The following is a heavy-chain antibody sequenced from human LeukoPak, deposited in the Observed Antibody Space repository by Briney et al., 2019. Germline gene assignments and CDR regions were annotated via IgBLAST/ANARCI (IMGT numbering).Heavy chain of an antibody. V-gene: IGHV3-23*01. J-gene: IGHJ4*02. D-gene: IGHD6-19*01. Sequence: SAISGGGGSTYYADSVEGRFTISRDNSKNTLYLQMNNLRAEDTAIYYCAKAEGIAVPGRDHWGQGTLVTVSS. CDR3: AKAEGIAVPGRDH. CDR2: ISGGGGST.